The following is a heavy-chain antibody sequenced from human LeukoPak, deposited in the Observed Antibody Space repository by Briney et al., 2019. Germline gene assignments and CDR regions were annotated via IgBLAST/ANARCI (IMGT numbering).Heavy chain of an antibody. CDR2: ISYDGSNK. Sequence: PGGSLRLSCAASGFTFSSYGMNWVRQAPGKGLEWVAVISYDGSNKYYADSVKGRFTISRDNSKNTLYLQMNSLRAEDTAVYYCAKGYGSGSYRYYYMDVWGKGTTVTISS. V-gene: IGHV3-30*18. D-gene: IGHD3-10*01. J-gene: IGHJ6*03. CDR3: AKGYGSGSYRYYYMDV. CDR1: GFTFSSYG.